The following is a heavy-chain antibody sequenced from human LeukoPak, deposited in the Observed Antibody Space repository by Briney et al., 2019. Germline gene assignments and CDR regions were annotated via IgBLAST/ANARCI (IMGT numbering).Heavy chain of an antibody. J-gene: IGHJ5*02. CDR1: GFTFSSYG. D-gene: IGHD3-10*01. CDR2: IRYDGSNK. V-gene: IGHV3-30*02. CDR3: AKGLWSGEYSFDP. Sequence: GGSLRLSCAASGFTFSSYGMHWVRQAPGKGLEWVAFIRYDGSNKYYADSVKGRFTISRDNSKNTLYLQMNSLRAEDTAVYYCAKGLWSGEYSFDPWGQGTLVTVSS.